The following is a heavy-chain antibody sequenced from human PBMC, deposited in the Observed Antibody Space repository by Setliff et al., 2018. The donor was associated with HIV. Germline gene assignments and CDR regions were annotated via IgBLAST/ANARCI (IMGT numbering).Heavy chain of an antibody. J-gene: IGHJ4*02. CDR2: IYYSGNT. Sequence: SETLSLTCAVSGGSIGTANWWSWVRQPPGQGLEWIGEIYYSGNTNYNPSLKSLVTMSVDKPKNHLSLKLSSVTAADTALYYCAKGTPSCSFCFDNWGLGTRVTVSS. V-gene: IGHV4-4*02. D-gene: IGHD2-15*01. CDR3: AKGTPSCSFCFDN. CDR1: GGSIGTANW.